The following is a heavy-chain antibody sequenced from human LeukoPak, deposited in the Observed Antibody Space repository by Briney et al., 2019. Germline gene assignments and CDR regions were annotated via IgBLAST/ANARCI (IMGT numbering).Heavy chain of an antibody. CDR1: GGSISSSSYY. V-gene: IGHV4-39*07. Sequence: SETLSLTCSVSGGSISSSSYYWGWIRQPPGKGLEWIGSIHDSGSTYCNQTLKSRLTISVDTSKNQFSLQLSSVTAADTAVYYCARNPYYYDSSGYSHWGQGTLVTVSS. CDR2: IHDSGST. CDR3: ARNPYYYDSSGYSH. D-gene: IGHD3-22*01. J-gene: IGHJ4*02.